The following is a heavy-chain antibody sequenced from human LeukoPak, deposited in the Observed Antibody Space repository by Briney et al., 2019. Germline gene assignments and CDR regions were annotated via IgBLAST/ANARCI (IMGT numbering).Heavy chain of an antibody. V-gene: IGHV3-49*04. D-gene: IGHD1-14*01. CDR3: TSSPTTGDAFDM. CDR1: GFNFGDYA. CDR2: IRSKAYGGTT. J-gene: IGHJ3*02. Sequence: GGSLRLSCTATGFNFGDYAMTWVRQAPGKGLEWVGFIRSKAYGGTTEYAASVKGRFTISRDDSKSIAYLQMNSLKTEDTAVYYCTSSPTTGDAFDMWGQGTKVTVSP.